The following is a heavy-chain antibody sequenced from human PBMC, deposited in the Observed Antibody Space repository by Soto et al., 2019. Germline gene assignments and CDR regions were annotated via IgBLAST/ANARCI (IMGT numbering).Heavy chain of an antibody. CDR1: GFTFSSYA. CDR3: AKDQAYYYDSSGYYALVYYYYGMDV. Sequence: EVQLLESGGGLVQPGGSLRLSCAASGFTFSSYAMSWVRQAPGKGLEWVSAISGSGGSTYYADSVKGRFTISRDNSKNTLYLQMNSLRAEDTAVYYCAKDQAYYYDSSGYYALVYYYYGMDVWGQGTTVTVSS. J-gene: IGHJ6*02. D-gene: IGHD3-22*01. CDR2: ISGSGGST. V-gene: IGHV3-23*01.